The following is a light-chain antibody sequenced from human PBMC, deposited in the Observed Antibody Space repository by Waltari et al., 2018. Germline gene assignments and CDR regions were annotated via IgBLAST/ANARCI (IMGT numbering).Light chain of an antibody. CDR2: EDN. J-gene: IGLJ3*02. CDR3: YSTDSTGNLWV. Sequence: VLTQPPSASGTSGPRLSTSRSGAALPSKYVYWYQQKPGQAPKLVIYEDNKRPSGISERFSASSSGTLATLSIAGAQIEDEADYYCYSTDSTGNLWVFGGGTKVNVL. CDR1: ALPSKY. V-gene: IGLV3-10*01.